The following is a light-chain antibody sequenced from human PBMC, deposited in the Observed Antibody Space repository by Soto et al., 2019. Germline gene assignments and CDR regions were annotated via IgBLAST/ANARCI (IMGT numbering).Light chain of an antibody. Sequence: QAVVTQEPSLTVSPGGTVTPTFVSSTGAVTSGYYPNWFQQKPGQAPRALIYSTSNKHPWTPARFSGSLLGGKAALTLSGVQPEDEAEYYCLIYYGGAQVFGGGTKLTVL. J-gene: IGLJ2*01. CDR1: TGAVTSGYY. V-gene: IGLV7-43*01. CDR3: LIYYGGAQV. CDR2: STS.